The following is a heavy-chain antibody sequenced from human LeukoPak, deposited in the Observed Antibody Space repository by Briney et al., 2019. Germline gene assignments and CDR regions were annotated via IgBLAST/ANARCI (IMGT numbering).Heavy chain of an antibody. CDR2: IWYDGSNK. V-gene: IGHV3-33*01. CDR1: GFTFSSYG. Sequence: GGSLRLSCAASGFTFSSYGMHWVRQAPGKGLEWVAVIWYDGSNKYYADSVKGRFTISRDSSKNTLYLQMNSLRAEDTAVYYCARARSSSGNWFDPWGQGTLVTVSS. CDR3: ARARSSSGNWFDP. J-gene: IGHJ5*02. D-gene: IGHD6-6*01.